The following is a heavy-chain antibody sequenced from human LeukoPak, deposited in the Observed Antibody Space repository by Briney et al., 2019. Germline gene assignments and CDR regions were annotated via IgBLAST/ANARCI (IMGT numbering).Heavy chain of an antibody. D-gene: IGHD1-26*01. V-gene: IGHV3-21*01. CDR2: ISSSSSYI. CDR1: GFTFSSYS. CDR3: ARGFLDSGSYSGH. Sequence: GGSLRLSCAASGFTFSSYSMNWVRQAPGKGLEWVSSISSSSSYIYYADSVKGRFTISRDNAKNSLYLQMNGLRAEDTAVYYCARGFLDSGSYSGHWGQGTLVTVSS. J-gene: IGHJ4*02.